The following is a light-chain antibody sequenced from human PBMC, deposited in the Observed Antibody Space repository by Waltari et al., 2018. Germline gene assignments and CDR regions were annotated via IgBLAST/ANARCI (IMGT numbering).Light chain of an antibody. Sequence: EIVLTQSPGTLSLSPGERATLSCRASQSVSSSCLAWYQQKPGQAPRLLIYDASSRATGIPDRFSGSGSGTDFTLTISRLEPEDFAVYYCQQYGSSPRTFGPGTKVDIK. CDR3: QQYGSSPRT. J-gene: IGKJ3*01. CDR1: QSVSSSC. CDR2: DAS. V-gene: IGKV3-20*01.